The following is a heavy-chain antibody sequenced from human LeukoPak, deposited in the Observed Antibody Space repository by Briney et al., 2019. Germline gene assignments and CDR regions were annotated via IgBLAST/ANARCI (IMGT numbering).Heavy chain of an antibody. CDR1: GGSISSYY. CDR2: IYYSVST. J-gene: IGHJ3*02. V-gene: IGHV4-59*12. D-gene: IGHD3-22*01. CDR3: ARDLDYYDSSGYFFDI. Sequence: PSETLSLTCTVSGGSISSYYWSWIRQPPGKGPEWIGYIYYSVSTNNNPSLKSRVTISVDTSKNQLSLRLSSVTAADTAVYYCARDLDYYDSSGYFFDIWGQGTMVTVSS.